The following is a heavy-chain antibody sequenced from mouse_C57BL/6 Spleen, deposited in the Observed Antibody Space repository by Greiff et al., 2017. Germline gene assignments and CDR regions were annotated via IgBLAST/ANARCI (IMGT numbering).Heavy chain of an antibody. D-gene: IGHD1-1*01. J-gene: IGHJ1*03. CDR1: GYTFTDYY. CDR2: INPNNGGT. CDR3: ARYPLSTVRPYWYFDV. V-gene: IGHV1-26*01. Sequence: EVQLQQSGPELVKPGASVKISCKASGYTFTDYYMNWVKQSHGKSLEWIGDINPNNGGTSYNQKFKGKATLTVDKSSSTAYMELRSLTSEDSAVYYCARYPLSTVRPYWYFDVWGTGTTVTVSS.